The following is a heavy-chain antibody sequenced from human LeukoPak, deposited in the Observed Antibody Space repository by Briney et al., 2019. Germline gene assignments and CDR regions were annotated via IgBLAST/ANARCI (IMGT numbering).Heavy chain of an antibody. CDR2: IYSGGST. Sequence: PGGSLRLSCAASGFTVSSNYMSWVRQAPGKGLEWVSVIYSGGSTYYADSVKGRFTISRDNSKNTLYLQMNSLRAEDTAVYYCARRSSSGYDDAFDIWGQGTKVTVSS. CDR3: ARRSSSGYDDAFDI. D-gene: IGHD3-22*01. CDR1: GFTVSSNY. V-gene: IGHV3-66*01. J-gene: IGHJ3*02.